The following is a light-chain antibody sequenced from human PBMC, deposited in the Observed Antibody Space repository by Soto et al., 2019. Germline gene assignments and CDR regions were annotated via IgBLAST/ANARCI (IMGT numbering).Light chain of an antibody. V-gene: IGLV2-14*01. CDR3: CSSTGSKPKV. Sequence: QSALTPPASLSGSPGQSITISCTGTISDVGGYTYVSWYQQHPGKAPKLMIYDVSYRPSGVSNRFSGSTSGITASLTILGLRPEDGADYYCCSSTGSKPKVLGTGTKVTAL. CDR1: ISDVGGYTY. CDR2: DVS. J-gene: IGLJ1*01.